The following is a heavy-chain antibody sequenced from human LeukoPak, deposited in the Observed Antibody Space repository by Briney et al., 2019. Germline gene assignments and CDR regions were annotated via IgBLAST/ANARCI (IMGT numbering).Heavy chain of an antibody. Sequence: ASVKVSCTASGYTFTGYYMHWVRQAPGQGLEWMGWINPNSGGTNYAQKFQGRVTMTRDTSISTAYMDLSRLRSDDTAVYYCARDQRWLQFYDAFDIWGQGTMVTVSS. CDR1: GYTFTGYY. J-gene: IGHJ3*02. D-gene: IGHD5-24*01. CDR2: INPNSGGT. CDR3: ARDQRWLQFYDAFDI. V-gene: IGHV1-2*02.